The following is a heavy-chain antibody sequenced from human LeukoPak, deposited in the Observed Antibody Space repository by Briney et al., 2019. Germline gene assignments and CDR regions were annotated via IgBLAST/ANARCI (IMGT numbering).Heavy chain of an antibody. D-gene: IGHD6-6*01. CDR1: GFNFVNTW. J-gene: IGHJ6*03. Sequence: QPGGSLRLSCAASGFNFVNTWMHWVRQAPGKGLVWVARIKNDGSGIIYADSVEGRFTISRDNAKNSLYLQMNSLRAEDTAVYYCARVLGIAARTGAYYYYYMDVWGKGTTVTVSS. V-gene: IGHV3-74*01. CDR2: IKNDGSGI. CDR3: ARVLGIAARTGAYYYYYMDV.